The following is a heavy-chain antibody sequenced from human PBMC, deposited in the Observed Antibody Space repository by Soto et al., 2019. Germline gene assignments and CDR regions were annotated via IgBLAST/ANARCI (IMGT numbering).Heavy chain of an antibody. J-gene: IGHJ4*02. CDR1: GFTFSNFW. D-gene: IGHD3-10*01. CDR3: TLGNFGV. Sequence: QVVESGGGLVQPGGSLRLSCAASGFTFSNFWMAWVRQAPGKGLEWVADIKKDGSEKYYLDSVRGRFTISRDNAANSLSLQMNSLRAEDTGVYYCTLGNFGVWGQGTLVTVSS. V-gene: IGHV3-7*01. CDR2: IKKDGSEK.